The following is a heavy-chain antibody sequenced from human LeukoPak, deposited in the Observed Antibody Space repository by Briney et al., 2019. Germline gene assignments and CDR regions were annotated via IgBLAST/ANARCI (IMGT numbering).Heavy chain of an antibody. D-gene: IGHD3-10*01. CDR3: ATHVLLWFGKRGCDYGIDV. V-gene: IGHV5-10-1*01. J-gene: IGHJ6*04. Sequence: GESLKISCKGSGYSFTSYWISGVRQMPGKGLEWMGRIDPSESYTNYSPSFQGHVTISADTSLSTAYLQWSSLKAPHTAMYYCATHVLLWFGKRGCDYGIDVWGKGTTVTVSS. CDR2: IDPSESYT. CDR1: GYSFTSYW.